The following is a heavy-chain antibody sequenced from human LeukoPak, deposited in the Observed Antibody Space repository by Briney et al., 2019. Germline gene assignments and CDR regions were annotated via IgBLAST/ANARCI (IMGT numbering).Heavy chain of an antibody. CDR3: ATPMIVSRY. CDR1: GFTFSSYA. D-gene: IGHD3-22*01. V-gene: IGHV3-23*01. J-gene: IGHJ4*02. CDR2: ISGSGGST. Sequence: GGSLILSCAASGFTFSSYAMSWVRQAPGKGLEWVSAISGSGGSTYYADSGKGRFTIYRDNSKNTLYLQMNSLRAEDTAVYYCATPMIVSRYWGQGTLVTVSS.